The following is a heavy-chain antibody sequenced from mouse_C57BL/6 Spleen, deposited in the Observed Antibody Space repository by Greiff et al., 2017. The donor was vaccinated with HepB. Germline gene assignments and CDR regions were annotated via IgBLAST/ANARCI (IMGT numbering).Heavy chain of an antibody. CDR3: ARLLYDYGYAMDY. J-gene: IGHJ4*01. V-gene: IGHV5-12*01. CDR2: ISNGGGST. CDR1: GFTFSDYY. D-gene: IGHD2-4*01. Sequence: EVKVVESGGGLVQPGGSLKLSCAASGFTFSDYYMYWVRQTPEKRLEWVAYISNGGGSTYYPDTVKGRFTISRDNAKNTLYLQMSRLKSEDTAMYYCARLLYDYGYAMDYWGQGTSVTVSS.